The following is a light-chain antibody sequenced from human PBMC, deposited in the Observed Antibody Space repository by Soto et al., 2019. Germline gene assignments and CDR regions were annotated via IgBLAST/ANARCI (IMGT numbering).Light chain of an antibody. CDR2: AAS. CDR3: QQYNNWPPLT. CDR1: QMVSSY. J-gene: IGKJ5*01. V-gene: IGKV3-15*01. Sequence: EIVLTPSPATLSLAPGERATLSCRASQMVSSYFAWYHPTPGQAPRLLIYAASNRATGIPARFSGSGSGTEFTLTISSLQSEDFAVYYRQQYNNWPPLTFGQGTRLEIK.